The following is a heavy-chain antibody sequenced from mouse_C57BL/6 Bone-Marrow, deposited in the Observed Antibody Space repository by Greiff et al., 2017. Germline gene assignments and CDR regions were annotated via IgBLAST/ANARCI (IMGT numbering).Heavy chain of an antibody. CDR3: AILEYSGSFLRDF. V-gene: IGHV1-81*01. Sequence: VQLQQSGAELARPGASVKLSCKASGYTFTSYGISWVKQRTGQGLAWIGEIYPRSGNTSYNEKFTGKATLTADKSSSTAYMELRSLTSEDSAYYFCAILEYSGSFLRDFWGQGTTLTVSS. CDR1: GYTFTSYG. CDR2: IYPRSGNT. J-gene: IGHJ2*01. D-gene: IGHD1-1*01.